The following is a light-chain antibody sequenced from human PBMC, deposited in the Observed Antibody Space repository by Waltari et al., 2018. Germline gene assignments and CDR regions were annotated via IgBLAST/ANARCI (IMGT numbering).Light chain of an antibody. V-gene: IGKV1-5*03. CDR3: QQYSTFWWT. J-gene: IGKJ1*01. CDR2: KAS. Sequence: DIQMTQSPSTLSASVGDRVTITCRASQNINNWLAWYQQKPGKAPMLLIYKASSLQSGVPSRFSGSGSGTEFTLTISSLQPDDLATYYCQQYSTFWWTFGQGTKVEI. CDR1: QNINNW.